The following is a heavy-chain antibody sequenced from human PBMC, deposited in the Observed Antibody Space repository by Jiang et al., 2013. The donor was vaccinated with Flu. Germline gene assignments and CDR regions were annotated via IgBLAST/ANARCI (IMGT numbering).Heavy chain of an antibody. Sequence: GLVKPSETLSLTCTVSGGSLSNYYWSWIRQPPGKGLEWIGYIYYSGSTNYNPSLKSRVTISVDTSKKQFSLILSSVTAADTAVYYCARQSRDGYNFYDYWGQGTLVTVSS. CDR3: ARQSRDGYNFYDY. V-gene: IGHV4-59*08. CDR1: GGSLSNYY. D-gene: IGHD5-24*01. CDR2: IYYSGST. J-gene: IGHJ4*02.